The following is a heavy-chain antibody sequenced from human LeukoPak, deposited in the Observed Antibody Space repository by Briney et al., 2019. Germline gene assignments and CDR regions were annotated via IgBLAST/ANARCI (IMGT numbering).Heavy chain of an antibody. J-gene: IGHJ5*02. Sequence: SETLSLTCTVSGYSISSGYYWGWIRQPPGKGLEWIGSIYHSGSTYYNPSLKSRVTISVDTSKNQFSLKLSSVTAADTAVYYCAREIGGYAVRGAIEGYNWFDPWGQGTLVTVSS. CDR3: AREIGGYAVRGAIEGYNWFDP. CDR1: GYSISSGYY. V-gene: IGHV4-38-2*02. D-gene: IGHD3-10*01. CDR2: IYHSGST.